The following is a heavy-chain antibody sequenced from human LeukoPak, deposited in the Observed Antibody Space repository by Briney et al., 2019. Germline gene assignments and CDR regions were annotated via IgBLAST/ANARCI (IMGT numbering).Heavy chain of an antibody. V-gene: IGHV3-30*18. J-gene: IGHJ6*02. D-gene: IGHD4-17*01. Sequence: GGSLRLSCAASGFTFSSYGMHWVRQAPGKGLEWVAVISYDGSNKYYADSVKGRFTISRDNSKNTLYLQMNSLRAEDTAVYYCAKRWGDGDYLHYGMDVWGQGTTVTVSS. CDR1: GFTFSSYG. CDR2: ISYDGSNK. CDR3: AKRWGDGDYLHYGMDV.